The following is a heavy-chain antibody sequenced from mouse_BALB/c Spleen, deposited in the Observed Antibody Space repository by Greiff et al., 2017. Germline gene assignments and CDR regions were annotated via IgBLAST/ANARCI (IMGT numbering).Heavy chain of an antibody. CDR3: ARGGYYDAMDY. CDR1: GFTFSSYY. V-gene: IGHV5-6-2*01. Sequence: EVKVVESGGGLVKLGGSLKLSCAASGFTFSSYYMSWVRQTPEKRLELVAAINSNGGSTYYPDTVKGRFTISRDNAKNTLYLQMSSLKSEDTALYYCARGGYYDAMDYWGQGTSVTVSS. J-gene: IGHJ4*01. CDR2: INSNGGST. D-gene: IGHD2-3*01.